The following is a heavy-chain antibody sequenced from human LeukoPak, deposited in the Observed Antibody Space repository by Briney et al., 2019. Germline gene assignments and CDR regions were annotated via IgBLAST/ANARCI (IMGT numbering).Heavy chain of an antibody. V-gene: IGHV4-59*01. CDR1: GGPISSYY. D-gene: IGHD6-13*01. Sequence: SETLSLTCTVSGGPISSYYWSWIRQPAGKGLEWIGYIYYSGSTNYNPSLKSLVTISVDTSKNQFSLKLSSVTAADTAVYYCARGPLAARQNEFDPWGQGTLVTVSS. CDR2: IYYSGST. CDR3: ARGPLAARQNEFDP. J-gene: IGHJ5*02.